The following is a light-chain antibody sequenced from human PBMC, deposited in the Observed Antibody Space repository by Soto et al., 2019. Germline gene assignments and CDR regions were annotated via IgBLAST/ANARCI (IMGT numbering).Light chain of an antibody. CDR1: SSDVGDYTY. CDR3: SSYTSSSTYV. J-gene: IGLJ1*01. V-gene: IGLV2-14*01. Sequence: QSALTQPASVSGSPGQSVTISCTGTSSDVGDYTYVSWYQQHPGKAPKLMIYEVSDRPSGVSNRFSGSKSGNTASLTISGLQAGDEADYYCSSYTSSSTYVFGTGTKLTVL. CDR2: EVS.